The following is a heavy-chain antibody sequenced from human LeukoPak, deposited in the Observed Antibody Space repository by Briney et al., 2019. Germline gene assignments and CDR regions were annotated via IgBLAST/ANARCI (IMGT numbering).Heavy chain of an antibody. Sequence: GGSLRLSCAGSGFTFSNYRMNWVRQTPGKGLEWISYISSSTTTIYYADSVKGRFTISRDNSKNTLYLQMNSLRAEDTAVYYCGKGKRGYSYGATVDYWGQGTLVTVSS. CDR2: ISSSTTTI. CDR3: GKGKRGYSYGATVDY. J-gene: IGHJ4*02. D-gene: IGHD5-18*01. V-gene: IGHV3-48*01. CDR1: GFTFSNYR.